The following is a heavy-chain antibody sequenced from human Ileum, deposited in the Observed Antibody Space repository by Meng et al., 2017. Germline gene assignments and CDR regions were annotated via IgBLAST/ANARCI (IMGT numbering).Heavy chain of an antibody. V-gene: IGHV1-8*01. J-gene: IGHJ4*01. D-gene: IGHD6-6*01. CDR2: MNPRSTNT. CDR1: GYTFSSYD. CDR3: GRGRASFYFDF. Sequence: QVQLVQSGAEVKTPGATVKVSCKASGYTFSSYDINWVRQATGQGLEWIGWMNPRSTNTGYAQNFQGRVALTRDISTSTAYMELSSLTSGDRAVYYCGRGRASFYFDFLGQGTLVTVSS.